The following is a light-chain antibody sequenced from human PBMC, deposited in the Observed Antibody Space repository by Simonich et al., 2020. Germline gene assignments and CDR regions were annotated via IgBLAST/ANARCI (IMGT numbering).Light chain of an antibody. Sequence: SYELTQPSSVSVSPGQTARITCSGDVLAKKKYARWFQQKPGQAPVLGIYKDSERRSGIPGRFSGSSSGTTVTLTISGAQVEDEADYYCYSAADNNWVFGGGTKLTVL. CDR1: VLAKKKY. J-gene: IGLJ3*02. CDR2: KDS. V-gene: IGLV3-27*01. CDR3: YSAADNNWV.